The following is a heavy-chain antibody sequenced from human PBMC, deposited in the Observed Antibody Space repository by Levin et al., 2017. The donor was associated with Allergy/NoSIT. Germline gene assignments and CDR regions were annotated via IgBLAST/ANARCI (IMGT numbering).Heavy chain of an antibody. CDR3: AKDLGSYYGSGIYDKGSDY. CDR2: IISSGRGT. CDR1: GFTLSSFSNYA. D-gene: IGHD3-10*01. Sequence: GESLKISCAASGFTLSSFSNYAMSWVRQAPGKGLEWVSAIISSGRGTYYADSVKGRFTISRDNSKNTLYLQMNSLRAEDTAVYYCAKDLGSYYGSGIYDKGSDYWGQGTLVTVSS. J-gene: IGHJ4*02. V-gene: IGHV3-23*01.